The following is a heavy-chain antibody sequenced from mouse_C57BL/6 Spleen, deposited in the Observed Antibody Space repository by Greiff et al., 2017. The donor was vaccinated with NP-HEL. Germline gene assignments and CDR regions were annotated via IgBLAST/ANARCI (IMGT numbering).Heavy chain of an antibody. J-gene: IGHJ3*01. CDR1: GYTFTSYW. V-gene: IGHV1-52*01. D-gene: IGHD2-4*01. Sequence: QVQLQQPGAELVRPGSSVKLSCKASGYTFTSYWMHWVKQRPIQGLEWIGNIDPSDSETHYNQKFKDKATLTVDKSSSTAYMPLSSLTSEDSAVYYCARGGDYDGAWFAYWGQGTLVTVSA. CDR3: ARGGDYDGAWFAY. CDR2: IDPSDSET.